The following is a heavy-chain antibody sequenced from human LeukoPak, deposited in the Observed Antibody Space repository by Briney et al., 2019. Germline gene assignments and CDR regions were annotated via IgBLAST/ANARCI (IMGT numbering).Heavy chain of an antibody. CDR2: ISAYNGNT. CDR1: GYTFTNYS. V-gene: IGHV1-18*01. J-gene: IGHJ4*02. CDR3: ARDQSLVAYSSTWFDY. Sequence: SVKVSCKPSGYTFTNYSVSWVRQAPGQVLEWIGWISAYNGNTDYAQMLQGRVTMTTDTLTSTAYMELRSLRSDDTAVYYCARDQSLVAYSSTWFDYWGQGTPVTVSS. D-gene: IGHD6-13*01.